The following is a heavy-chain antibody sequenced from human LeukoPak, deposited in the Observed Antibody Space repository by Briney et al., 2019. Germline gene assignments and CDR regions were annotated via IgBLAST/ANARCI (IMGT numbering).Heavy chain of an antibody. CDR2: ISGSGGST. CDR1: GFTFSHYA. CDR3: AKDWRGYSYGDEDY. D-gene: IGHD5-18*01. J-gene: IGHJ4*02. V-gene: IGHV3-23*01. Sequence: GGSLRLSCAASGFTFSHYAMSWVRQAPGKGLEWVSAISGSGGSTYYADSVKGRFTISRDNSKNTLYLQMNSLRAEDTAVYYCAKDWRGYSYGDEDYWGQGTLVTVSS.